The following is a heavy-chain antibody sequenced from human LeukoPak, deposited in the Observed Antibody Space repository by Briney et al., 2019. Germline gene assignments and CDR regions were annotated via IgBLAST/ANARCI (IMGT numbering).Heavy chain of an antibody. V-gene: IGHV1-2*02. CDR3: ARVGFERPRSSITVVRGVIRPNAFDL. CDR1: GYTFTVYY. Sequence: GASVRVSCKASGYTFTVYYMHWVRQAPGQRLEWMGRINPKSGDTKYAQNFQGRVTMTRDTSIDTAYMDLSSLRSDDTAVYYCARVGFERPRSSITVVRGVIRPNAFDLWGQGTMVTVSS. J-gene: IGHJ3*01. D-gene: IGHD3-10*01. CDR2: INPKSGDT.